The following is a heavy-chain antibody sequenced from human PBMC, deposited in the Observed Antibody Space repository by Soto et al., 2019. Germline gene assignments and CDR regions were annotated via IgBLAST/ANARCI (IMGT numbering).Heavy chain of an antibody. CDR1: GGSVSSGRYY. D-gene: IGHD2-15*01. J-gene: IGHJ5*01. Sequence: QVQLQESGPGLVKPSETLSLTCTVSGGSVSSGRYYWSWIRQPPGKGLEWIGYIYYSGLTNYSPSLKSRVAISIDTSTTQFSLILSSVTAADTAVYYCVRTPTSPRRFDSWGQGTLLTVSS. V-gene: IGHV4-61*01. CDR3: VRTPTSPRRFDS. CDR2: IYYSGLT.